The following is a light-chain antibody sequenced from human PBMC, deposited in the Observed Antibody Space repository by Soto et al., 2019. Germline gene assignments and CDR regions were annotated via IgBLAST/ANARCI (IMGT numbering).Light chain of an antibody. Sequence: ELGMSHSPSTVSVSPWVAATLTCRASQRVSSNLAWYQQKPGQAPRLLMYGASTRATGGPARFSGSGSGTEVTLTISRLEPEDFAVYYCQQYGSSPWTFGQGTKVDIK. V-gene: IGKV3D-15*02. CDR1: QRVSSN. J-gene: IGKJ1*01. CDR2: GAS. CDR3: QQYGSSPWT.